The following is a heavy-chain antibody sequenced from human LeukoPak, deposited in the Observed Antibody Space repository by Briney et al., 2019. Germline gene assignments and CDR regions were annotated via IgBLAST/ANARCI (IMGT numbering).Heavy chain of an antibody. CDR2: IYPGDSDT. V-gene: IGHV5-51*01. CDR1: GYSFTSYW. D-gene: IGHD3-22*01. CDR3: ATGYYDSSGYIPYYMDV. Sequence: GESLKISCKGSGYSFTSYWIGWVRQMPGKGLEWMGIIYPGDSDTRYSPSFQGQVTISADKSISTAYLQWSSLKASDTAMYYCATGYYDSSGYIPYYMDVWGKGTTVTVSS. J-gene: IGHJ6*03.